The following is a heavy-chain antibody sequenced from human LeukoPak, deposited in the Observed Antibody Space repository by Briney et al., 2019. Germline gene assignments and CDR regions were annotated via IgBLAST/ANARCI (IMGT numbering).Heavy chain of an antibody. Sequence: PGGSLRLSCAASGFTFSKYDMSWVRQAPGKGLEWVSGISDSGDQTYYADSVRARFTISRDNPKNTLYLQVNSLRAEDTALYYCAKEITLTTAYFDYWGQGTLVTVSS. J-gene: IGHJ4*02. CDR1: GFTFSKYD. V-gene: IGHV3-23*01. D-gene: IGHD4-17*01. CDR2: ISDSGDQT. CDR3: AKEITLTTAYFDY.